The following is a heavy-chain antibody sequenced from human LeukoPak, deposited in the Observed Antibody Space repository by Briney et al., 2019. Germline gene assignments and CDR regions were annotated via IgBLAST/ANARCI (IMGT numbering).Heavy chain of an antibody. CDR1: GFTFSSYG. D-gene: IGHD3-22*01. J-gene: IGHJ4*02. CDR3: AKDYHYYDSSGYYFDY. CDR2: IRYDGSNK. V-gene: IGHV3-30*02. Sequence: GGSLRLSCAASGFTFSSYGMHWVRQAPGKGLEWVAFIRYDGSNKYYADSVKGRFTISRDNSKNTLYLQINSLRAEDTAVYYCAKDYHYYDSSGYYFDYWGQGTLVTVSS.